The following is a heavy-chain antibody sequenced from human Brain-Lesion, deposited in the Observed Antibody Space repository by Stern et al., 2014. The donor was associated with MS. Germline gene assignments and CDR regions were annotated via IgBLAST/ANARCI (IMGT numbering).Heavy chain of an antibody. V-gene: IGHV4-61*02. Sequence: QVQLVQSGPGLVKPSQTLSLTCTVSGGSISSGSDYWSWIRQPVGKGLEWIGRIHPCGSPFYTPPLKSRVTMSTDTSRNHFSLELSSATAADTAIYYCASGYRIFDYSGQGIVVTVSS. CDR3: ASGYRIFDY. J-gene: IGHJ4*02. D-gene: IGHD5-18*01. CDR1: GGSISSGSDY. CDR2: IHPCGSP.